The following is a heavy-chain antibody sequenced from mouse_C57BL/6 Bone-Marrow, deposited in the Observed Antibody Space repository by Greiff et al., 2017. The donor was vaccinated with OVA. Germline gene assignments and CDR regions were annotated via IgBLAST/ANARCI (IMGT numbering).Heavy chain of an antibody. D-gene: IGHD2-3*01. CDR1: GYSFTGYY. Sequence: EVKVVESGPELVKPGASVKISCKASGYSFTGYYMNWVKQSPEKSLEWIGEINPSTGGTTYNQKFKAKATLTVDKSSSTAYMQLKSLTSEDSAVYYCARGIDGYYWCAYWGQGTLVTVSA. V-gene: IGHV1-42*01. J-gene: IGHJ3*01. CDR2: INPSTGGT. CDR3: ARGIDGYYWCAY.